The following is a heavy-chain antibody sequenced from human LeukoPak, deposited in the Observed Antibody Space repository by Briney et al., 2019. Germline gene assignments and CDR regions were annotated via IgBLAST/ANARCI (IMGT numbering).Heavy chain of an antibody. J-gene: IGHJ4*02. CDR2: IYSGGST. CDR1: EFSVGSNY. D-gene: IGHD3-10*01. CDR3: AKGRRRGYAYGSIEH. Sequence: GGSLRLSCAVSEFSVGSNYMTWVHQAPGKGLEWVSLIYSGGSTYYADSVKGRFTISRDNSKNTLYLQMNNLRTEDTALYYCAKGRRRGYAYGSIEHWGQGTLVTVSS. V-gene: IGHV3-53*05.